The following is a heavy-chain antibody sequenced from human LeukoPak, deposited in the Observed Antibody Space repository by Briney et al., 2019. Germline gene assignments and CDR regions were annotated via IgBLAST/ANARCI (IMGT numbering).Heavy chain of an antibody. CDR1: GFTFDDFA. Sequence: GGSLRLSCAASGFTFDDFAMHWVRQAPGKGLEWVSLISGDGGTTYYTDSVKGRFTISRDNSNSSLYLQMNSLRAEDSALYYCAKDRRGGQLWSQTDSWGQGTLDTVSS. V-gene: IGHV3-43*02. CDR2: ISGDGGTT. D-gene: IGHD3-16*01. CDR3: AKDRRGGQLWSQTDS. J-gene: IGHJ4*02.